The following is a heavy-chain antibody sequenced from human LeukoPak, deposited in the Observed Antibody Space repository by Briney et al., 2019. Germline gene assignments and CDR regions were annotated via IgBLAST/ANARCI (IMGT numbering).Heavy chain of an antibody. CDR1: GGSISNYL. D-gene: IGHD3-10*01. J-gene: IGHJ4*02. CDR2: VSYSGKT. CDR3: ARDRGGCDY. V-gene: IGHV4-59*13. Sequence: SETLSLTCSVSGGSISNYLWSWIRQPPGKGLEWIGYVSYSGKTDYTPSLKSRVTISLDAFNNHFSLTLSSVTAADTAVYYCARDRGGCDYWGQGTLVTVSS.